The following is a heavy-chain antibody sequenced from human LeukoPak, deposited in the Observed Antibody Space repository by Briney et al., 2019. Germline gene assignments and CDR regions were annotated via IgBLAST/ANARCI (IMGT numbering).Heavy chain of an antibody. CDR3: AKVLITMVRGVIGSEYYFDY. Sequence: AGGSLRLSCAASGFTFTTYWMSWVRQAPGKGLEWVSAISGSGGSTYYADSVKGRFTISRDNSKNTLYLQMNSLRAEDTAVYYCAKVLITMVRGVIGSEYYFDYWGQGTLVTVSS. CDR1: GFTFTTYW. V-gene: IGHV3-23*01. J-gene: IGHJ4*02. CDR2: ISGSGGST. D-gene: IGHD3-10*01.